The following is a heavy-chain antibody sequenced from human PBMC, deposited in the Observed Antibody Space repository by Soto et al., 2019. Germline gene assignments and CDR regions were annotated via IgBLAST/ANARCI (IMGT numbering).Heavy chain of an antibody. J-gene: IGHJ6*03. CDR2: INSDGSST. CDR3: ARPLYIADRPGDYMDV. V-gene: IGHV3-74*01. Sequence: EVQLVESGGGLVQPGGSLRLSCAASGFTFSSYWMHWVRQAPGKGLVWVSRINSDGSSTSYADSVKGRFTISRDNAKNTLYLQMNSVRAEDTAVYYCARPLYIADRPGDYMDVWGKGTTVTVSS. CDR1: GFTFSSYW. D-gene: IGHD6-6*01.